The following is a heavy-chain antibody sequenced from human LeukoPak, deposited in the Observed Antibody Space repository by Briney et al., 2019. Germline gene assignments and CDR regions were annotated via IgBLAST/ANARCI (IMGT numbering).Heavy chain of an antibody. V-gene: IGHV1-2*02. Sequence: WASVKVSCKASGYTFTGYYMHWVRQAPGQGLEWMGWINPNSGGTNYAQKFQGRVTMTRDTSISTAYMELSRLRSDDTAVYYCARVGRGDDGDYVGSDYWGQGTLVTVSS. D-gene: IGHD4-17*01. CDR2: INPNSGGT. J-gene: IGHJ4*02. CDR1: GYTFTGYY. CDR3: ARVGRGDDGDYVGSDY.